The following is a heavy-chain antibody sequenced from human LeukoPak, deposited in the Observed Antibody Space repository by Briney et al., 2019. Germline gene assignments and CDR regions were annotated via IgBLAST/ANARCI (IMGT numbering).Heavy chain of an antibody. Sequence: GGSLRLSCAASGFTFADYAMHWVRQAPGKGLEWVSGISWNSGSIGYADSVKGRFTISRDNAENSLYLQMNSLRAEDTALYYCAKDISSESSGLGDDWGQGTLVTVSS. D-gene: IGHD6-19*01. J-gene: IGHJ1*01. V-gene: IGHV3-9*01. CDR2: ISWNSGSI. CDR3: AKDISSESSGLGDD. CDR1: GFTFADYA.